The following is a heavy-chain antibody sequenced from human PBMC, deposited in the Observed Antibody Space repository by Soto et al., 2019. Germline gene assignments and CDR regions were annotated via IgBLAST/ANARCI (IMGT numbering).Heavy chain of an antibody. V-gene: IGHV4-31*03. Sequence: NLSLTCTVSGGSISSGGYYWSWIRQHPGKGLEWIGYIYYSGSTYYNPSLKSRVTISVDTSKNQFSLKLSSVTAADTAVYYCARDFVVVTARHYYYYGMDVWGQGTTVTVSS. CDR3: ARDFVVVTARHYYYYGMDV. J-gene: IGHJ6*02. CDR1: GGSISSGGYY. CDR2: IYYSGST. D-gene: IGHD2-21*02.